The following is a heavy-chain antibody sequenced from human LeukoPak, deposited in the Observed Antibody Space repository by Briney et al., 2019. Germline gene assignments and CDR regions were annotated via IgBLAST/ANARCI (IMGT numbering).Heavy chain of an antibody. Sequence: PSETLSLTCAVYGGSFSGYYWSWLRQPPGKGLEWIGEINHSGSTNYNPSLKSRVTTSVDTSKNQFSLKLSSVTAADTAVYYCARGRGRNVVVPAAIWFDPWGQGTLVTVSS. CDR2: INHSGST. D-gene: IGHD2-2*01. CDR3: ARGRGRNVVVPAAIWFDP. V-gene: IGHV4-34*01. J-gene: IGHJ5*02. CDR1: GGSFSGYY.